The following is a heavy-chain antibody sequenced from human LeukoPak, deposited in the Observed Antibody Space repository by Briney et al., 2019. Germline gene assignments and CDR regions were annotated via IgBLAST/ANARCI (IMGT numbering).Heavy chain of an antibody. V-gene: IGHV3-23*01. D-gene: IGHD3-22*01. Sequence: GGSLRLSCAASGFTFSSYTMSWVRQAPGKGLEWVSGISASGGTAYYADSVKGRFTISRDNSKNTLYLQMNSLRAEDTAVYYCAKGQSSSGLRNYFDFWGQGTLVTVSS. CDR3: AKGQSSSGLRNYFDF. CDR1: GFTFSSYT. CDR2: ISASGGTA. J-gene: IGHJ4*02.